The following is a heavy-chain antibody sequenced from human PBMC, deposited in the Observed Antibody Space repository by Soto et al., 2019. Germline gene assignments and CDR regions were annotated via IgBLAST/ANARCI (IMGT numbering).Heavy chain of an antibody. CDR2: IYHNGTN. CDR3: ARLRWETENNWFDP. V-gene: IGHV4-30-4*01. CDR1: GDSISSVDHY. Sequence: QVQLQESGPGLVRPSQTLSLTCTVSGDSISSVDHYWSWIRQPPGKGLEWMGNIYHNGTNHPNPSLNSRLTISIDTSTNRFSLNLTSVTAADTALYFCARLRWETENNWFDPWGQGALVTVSS. D-gene: IGHD1-26*01. J-gene: IGHJ5*02.